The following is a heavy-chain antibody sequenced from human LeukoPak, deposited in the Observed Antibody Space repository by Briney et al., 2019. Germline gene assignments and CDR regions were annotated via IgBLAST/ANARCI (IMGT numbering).Heavy chain of an antibody. V-gene: IGHV3-9*01. J-gene: IGHJ3*01. CDR1: GFTFDDYA. D-gene: IGHD1-26*01. CDR3: ARDLWELLLSGTGDAFDV. Sequence: GGSLRLSCAASGFTFDDYAMHWVRQAPGKGLEWVSGIGWNSGSIGYADSVKGRFTISRDNAKNSLFLQMNSLRAEDTAVYYCARDLWELLLSGTGDAFDVWGQGTMVTVSS. CDR2: IGWNSGSI.